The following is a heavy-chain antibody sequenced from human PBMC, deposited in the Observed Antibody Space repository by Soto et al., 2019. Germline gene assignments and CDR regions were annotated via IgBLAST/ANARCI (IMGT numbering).Heavy chain of an antibody. Sequence: QVQLQESGPGLVKPSQTLSLTCTVSGGSISSGDYYWSWIRQPPGQGLEWIGYIYYSGSTFYNPSLTNRVTISLDTSKIQFSLKLSSVTAADTAVYYCVREGGDHWFDPWGQGTLVTVSS. J-gene: IGHJ5*02. CDR3: VREGGDHWFDP. V-gene: IGHV4-30-4*01. D-gene: IGHD3-16*01. CDR1: GGSISSGDYY. CDR2: IYYSGST.